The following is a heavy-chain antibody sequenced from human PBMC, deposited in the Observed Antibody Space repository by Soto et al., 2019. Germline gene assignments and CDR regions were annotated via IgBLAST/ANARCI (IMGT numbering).Heavy chain of an antibody. D-gene: IGHD2-21*01. Sequence: GASVKVSCKASGYTFTSYGISWVRQAPGRGLEWMGWISACNGNTNYAQKLQGRVTMTTDTSTSTAYMELRSLRSDDTAVYYCARTHSPMGYYYNYMDVWGKGTTVSVSS. CDR1: GYTFTSYG. J-gene: IGHJ6*03. CDR3: ARTHSPMGYYYNYMDV. V-gene: IGHV1-18*01. CDR2: ISACNGNT.